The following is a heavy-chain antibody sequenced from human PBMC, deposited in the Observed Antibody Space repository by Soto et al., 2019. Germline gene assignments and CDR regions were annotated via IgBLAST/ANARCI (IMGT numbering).Heavy chain of an antibody. D-gene: IGHD3-22*01. CDR2: IIPIFGTA. CDR1: GGTFSSYA. V-gene: IGHV1-69*06. J-gene: IGHJ4*02. Sequence: SVKVSCKASGGTFSSYAISWVRQAPGQGLEWMGGIIPIFGTANYAQKFQGRVTITADKSTSTAYMELSSLRSEDTAVYYCASYDSSGMPFDYWGQGTLVTVS. CDR3: ASYDSSGMPFDY.